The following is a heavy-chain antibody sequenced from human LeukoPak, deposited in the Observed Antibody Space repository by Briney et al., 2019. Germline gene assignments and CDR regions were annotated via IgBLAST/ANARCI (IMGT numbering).Heavy chain of an antibody. CDR1: GFTFSDYY. J-gene: IGHJ6*02. Sequence: GGSLRLSCAASGFTFSDYYMSWIRQVPGKGLEWVSYISSSGSTIYYADSVKGRFTISRDNAKNSLYLQMNSLRAEDTAVYYCARDIVVVPAARYCSGGSCRDGMDVWGQGATVTVSS. D-gene: IGHD2-2*01. CDR3: ARDIVVVPAARYCSGGSCRDGMDV. CDR2: ISSSGSTI. V-gene: IGHV3-11*01.